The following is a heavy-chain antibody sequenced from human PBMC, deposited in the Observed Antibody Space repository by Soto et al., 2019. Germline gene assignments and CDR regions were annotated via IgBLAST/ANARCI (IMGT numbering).Heavy chain of an antibody. V-gene: IGHV3-33*01. CDR2: IWYDGSNK. Sequence: QVQLVESGGGVVQPGRSLRLSCAASGFTFSSYGMHWVRQAPGKGLEWVAVIWYDGSNKYYADSVKGRFTISRDNSKNTLYLQMNRLRAEATAVYDCARGGGSYGEYVQDDSWGQGTMVTVSS. CDR3: ARGGGSYGEYVQDDS. CDR1: GFTFSSYG. J-gene: IGHJ3*02. D-gene: IGHD4-17*01.